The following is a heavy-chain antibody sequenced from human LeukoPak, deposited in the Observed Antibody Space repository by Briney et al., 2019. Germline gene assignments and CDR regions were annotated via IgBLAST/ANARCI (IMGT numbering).Heavy chain of an antibody. J-gene: IGHJ4*02. V-gene: IGHV3-21*01. CDR3: ARGRDGYPWNF. Sequence: GGSLRLSCAASGFTFNAYSMNWVRQTPGKGLEWVSSISSSSSYIYYADSVKGRFTISSDNDKNSLSLQMNSLRAEDTAVYYCARGRDGYPWNFWGQGTLVTVSS. CDR1: GFTFNAYS. CDR2: ISSSSSYI. D-gene: IGHD5-24*01.